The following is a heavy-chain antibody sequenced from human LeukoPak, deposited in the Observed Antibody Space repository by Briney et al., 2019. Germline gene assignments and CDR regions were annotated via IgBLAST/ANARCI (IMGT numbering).Heavy chain of an antibody. CDR1: GYTFTSYG. CDR2: MNPNSGNT. J-gene: IGHJ6*02. V-gene: IGHV1-8*02. Sequence: ASVKVSCKASGYTFTSYGINWVRQATGQGLEWMGWMNPNSGNTGYAQKFQGRVTMTRNTSISTAYMELSSLRSEDTAVYYCATPGIAAAGTVYYYYGMDVWGQGTTVTVPS. CDR3: ATPGIAAAGTVYYYYGMDV. D-gene: IGHD6-13*01.